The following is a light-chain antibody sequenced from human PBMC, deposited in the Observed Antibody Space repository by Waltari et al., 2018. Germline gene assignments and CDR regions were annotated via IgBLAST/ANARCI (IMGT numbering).Light chain of an antibody. CDR2: ADK. V-gene: IGLV3-21*02. J-gene: IGLJ6*01. CDR1: NIGIYR. CDR3: QVWDSRDRYDV. Sequence: SYELTQPPSVSVSPGQTATITCGGDNIGIYRVQWYQHRTPQAPVVVVYADKERPSGIPERFSGSNSDNTATLVITGVEAGDEADYYCQVWDSRDRYDVFGSGTRLTVL.